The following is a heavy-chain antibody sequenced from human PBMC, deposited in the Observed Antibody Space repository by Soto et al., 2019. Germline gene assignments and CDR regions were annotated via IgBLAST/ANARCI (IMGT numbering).Heavy chain of an antibody. J-gene: IGHJ5*02. CDR1: GGSISSSNW. CDR3: ARDYMVRGVMRWFDP. D-gene: IGHD3-10*01. V-gene: IGHV4-4*02. Sequence: QVQLQESGPGLVKPSGTLSLTCAVYGGSISSSNWWSWVRQPPGEGLEWIGEIYHSGSTNYNPSLKSRVTISVDKSKNQFSLKLRSVTAADTAVYYCARDYMVRGVMRWFDPWGQGTLVTVSS. CDR2: IYHSGST.